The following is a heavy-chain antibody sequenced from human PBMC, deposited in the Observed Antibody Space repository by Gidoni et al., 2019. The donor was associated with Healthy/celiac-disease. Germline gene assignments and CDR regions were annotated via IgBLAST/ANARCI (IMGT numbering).Heavy chain of an antibody. D-gene: IGHD3-16*01. J-gene: IGHJ5*02. V-gene: IGHV3-7*03. CDR1: GFTFSSYW. CDR3: AREFYPDYVWGSSRFDP. CDR2: IKQDGSEK. Sequence: EVQLVESGGGLVQTGGSLRLSCAASGFTFSSYWMSWVRQAPGKGLEWVANIKQDGSEKYYVDSVKGRFTISRDNAKNSLYLQMNSLRAEDTAVYYCAREFYPDYVWGSSRFDPWGQGTLVTVSS.